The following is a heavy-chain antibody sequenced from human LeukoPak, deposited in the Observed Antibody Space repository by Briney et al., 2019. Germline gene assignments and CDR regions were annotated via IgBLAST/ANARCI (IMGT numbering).Heavy chain of an antibody. D-gene: IGHD3-10*01. CDR3: ARMPAGAYYYGSGSYYRRLDY. CDR2: INPSGGST. V-gene: IGHV1-46*01. Sequence: ASVKVSCKASGYTFTSYYMHWVRQAPGQGLEWMGIINPSGGSTSYAQKFQGRVTMTRDTSTSTVYMELSSLRSEDTAVYYCARMPAGAYYYGSGSYYRRLDYWGQGTLVTVSS. CDR1: GYTFTSYY. J-gene: IGHJ4*02.